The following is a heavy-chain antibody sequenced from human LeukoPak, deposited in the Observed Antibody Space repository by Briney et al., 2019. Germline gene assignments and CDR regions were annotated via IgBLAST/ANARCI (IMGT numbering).Heavy chain of an antibody. J-gene: IGHJ4*02. V-gene: IGHV4-39*07. CDR3: ARDRYYDSSGYFTFDY. Sequence: SETLSLTCTVSGGSISSRSYYWGWIRQPPGKGLEWIGSIYYSGSTYYNPSLKSRVTISVDTSKNQFSLKLSSVTAADTAVYYCARDRYYDSSGYFTFDYWGQGTLVTVSS. CDR2: IYYSGST. CDR1: GGSISSRSYY. D-gene: IGHD3-22*01.